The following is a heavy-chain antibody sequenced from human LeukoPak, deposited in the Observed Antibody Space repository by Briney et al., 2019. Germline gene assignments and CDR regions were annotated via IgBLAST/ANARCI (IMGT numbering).Heavy chain of an antibody. V-gene: IGHV4-30-4*01. Sequence: PSQTLSLTCTVSGGSISSGDYYWSWIRQPPGKGLEWIGYIYYSGSTYYNPSLKSRVTILVDTSKNQFSLKLSSVTAADTAVYYCARWGSNMAREKGDHWGQGTLVTVSS. CDR1: GGSISSGDYY. CDR2: IYYSGST. CDR3: ARWGSNMAREKGDH. J-gene: IGHJ4*02. D-gene: IGHD3-10*01.